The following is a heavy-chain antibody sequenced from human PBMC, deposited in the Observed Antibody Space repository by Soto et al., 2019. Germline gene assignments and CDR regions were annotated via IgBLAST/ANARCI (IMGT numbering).Heavy chain of an antibody. J-gene: IGHJ4*02. CDR3: ARARGPYSSGWLPPGY. V-gene: IGHV3-33*01. CDR1: GFTFSSYG. Sequence: QVQLVESGGGVFQPGRSLRLSCAASGFTFSSYGMHWVRQAPGKGLEWVAVIWYDGSNKYYADSVKGRFTISRDNSKNTLYLQLNSLRAEDTAVYYCARARGPYSSGWLPPGYWGQGTLVTVSS. D-gene: IGHD6-19*01. CDR2: IWYDGSNK.